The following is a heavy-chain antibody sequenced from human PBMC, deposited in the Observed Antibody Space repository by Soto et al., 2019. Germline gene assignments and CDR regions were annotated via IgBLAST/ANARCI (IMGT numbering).Heavy chain of an antibody. V-gene: IGHV3-30-3*01. CDR3: ARLHITMIASDAFDI. D-gene: IGHD3-22*01. J-gene: IGHJ3*02. CDR1: GFTLSDYA. Sequence: QVQLVESGGGVVQPGRSLRLSCAASGFTLSDYAIHWVRQAPGKGLEWVAALSYDGSKEFYADSVKGRFTISRDSSKNTLFLQMDSLRTDDTAIYYCARLHITMIASDAFDIWGQGTIVTVSS. CDR2: LSYDGSKE.